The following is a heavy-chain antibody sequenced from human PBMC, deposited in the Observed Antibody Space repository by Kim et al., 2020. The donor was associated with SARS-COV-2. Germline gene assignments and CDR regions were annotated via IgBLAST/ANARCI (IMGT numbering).Heavy chain of an antibody. CDR3: ARGGYSSSSYHYYYGMDV. CDR1: GGTFSSYA. Sequence: SVKVSCKASGGTFSSYAISWVRQAPGQGLEWMGGIIPIFGTANYAQKFQGRVTITADESTSTAYMELSSLRSEDTAVYYCARGGYSSSSYHYYYGMDVWGQGTTVTVSS. V-gene: IGHV1-69*13. D-gene: IGHD6-6*01. CDR2: IIPIFGTA. J-gene: IGHJ6*02.